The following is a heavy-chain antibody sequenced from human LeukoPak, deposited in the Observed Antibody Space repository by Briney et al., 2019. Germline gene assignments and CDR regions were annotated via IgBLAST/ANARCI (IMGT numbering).Heavy chain of an antibody. Sequence: ASVKVSCKASGYTFTSYDINWVRQAPGQGLEWMGWMNPNSDDTGYAQKFQGRVSMTRNTSMGTAYMELNSLTSEDTAIYFCARGLLRGVVHSSGWPYFAYWGQGTLVTVSS. J-gene: IGHJ4*02. V-gene: IGHV1-8*02. CDR1: GYTFTSYD. CDR2: MNPNSDDT. D-gene: IGHD6-19*01. CDR3: ARGLLRGVVHSSGWPYFAY.